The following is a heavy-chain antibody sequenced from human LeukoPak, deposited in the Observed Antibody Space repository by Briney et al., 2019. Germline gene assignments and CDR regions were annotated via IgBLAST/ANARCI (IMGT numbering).Heavy chain of an antibody. CDR2: INSDGSST. CDR3: ARVALQTYYYDSSGYYYDY. D-gene: IGHD3-22*01. J-gene: IGHJ4*02. CDR1: GFTFSSYW. V-gene: IGHV3-74*01. Sequence: PGGSLRLSCAASGFTFSSYWMHWVRQAPGKGLVWVSRINSDGSSTSYADSVKGRFTISRDNAKNTLYLQMNSLRAEDTAVYYCARVALQTYYYDSSGYYYDYWGQGTLVTVSS.